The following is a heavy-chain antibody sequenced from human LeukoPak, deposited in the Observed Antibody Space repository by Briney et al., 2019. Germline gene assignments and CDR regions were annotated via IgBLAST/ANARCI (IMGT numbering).Heavy chain of an antibody. Sequence: GGSLRLSCEASGFTFSSYWMSWVRQAPGKGLEWVANIKQDGSEKYYVDSVKGRFTISRDNAKNSLYLQMNSLRAEDTAVYYCARDRSSYGMDVWGQGTTVTVCS. V-gene: IGHV3-7*03. CDR2: IKQDGSEK. CDR3: ARDRSSYGMDV. CDR1: GFTFSSYW. J-gene: IGHJ6*02.